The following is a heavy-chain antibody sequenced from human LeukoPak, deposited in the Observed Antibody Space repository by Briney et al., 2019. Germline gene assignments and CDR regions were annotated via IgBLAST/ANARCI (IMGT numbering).Heavy chain of an antibody. CDR1: GGSLSGYY. CDR3: ARIYGDYSDFAY. J-gene: IGHJ4*02. CDR2: VTHSGIT. D-gene: IGHD4-17*01. V-gene: IGHV4-34*01. Sequence: SETLSLTCAVYGGSLSGYYWSWIRQPPGKGLEWIGEVTHSGITNYKPSLKSRVTISEDTSKSQFSLKLSSVTAADTAVYYCARIYGDYSDFAYWGQGSPVTVSS.